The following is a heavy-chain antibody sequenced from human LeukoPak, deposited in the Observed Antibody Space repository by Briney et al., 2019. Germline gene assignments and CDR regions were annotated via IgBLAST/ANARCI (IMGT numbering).Heavy chain of an antibody. CDR3: ARVRDEGYYYYYYMDV. V-gene: IGHV4-59*08. CDR2: ISYSGST. J-gene: IGHJ6*03. Sequence: PSETLSLTCTVSGGSISNYYWTWIRQPPGKGLEWIGYISYSGSTNYNPSLKSRVTISSDPSKNQFSLRLSSVTAADTAVYYCARVRDEGYYYYYYMDVWGKGTTVTVSS. CDR1: GGSISNYY.